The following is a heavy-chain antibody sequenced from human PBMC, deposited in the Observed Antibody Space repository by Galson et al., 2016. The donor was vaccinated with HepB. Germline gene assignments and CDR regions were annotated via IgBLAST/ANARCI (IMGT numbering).Heavy chain of an antibody. CDR3: AGSAEAYYYYGMDV. D-gene: IGHD1-14*01. CDR1: GGSISSSSYY. V-gene: IGHV4-39*07. Sequence: SETLSLTCTVSGGSISSSSYYWGWIRQPPGKGLEWIGSIYYSGSTYYNPSLKSRVTTSVDTSKNQFSLKLSSVTAADTAVYYCAGSAEAYYYYGMDVWGQGTTVTVSS. CDR2: IYYSGST. J-gene: IGHJ6*02.